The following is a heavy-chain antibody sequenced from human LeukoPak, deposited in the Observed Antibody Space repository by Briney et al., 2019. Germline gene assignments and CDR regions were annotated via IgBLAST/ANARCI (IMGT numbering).Heavy chain of an antibody. V-gene: IGHV4-38-2*01. Sequence: PSETLSLTRAVSGYSISSGYYWGWIRQPPGKGLEWIATVYYTGSTYYNPSLKSRVTISVDTSENQFSLKLSSVTAADTAVYYCARQSARTPRGGGCFDNWGQGTLVTVSS. CDR3: ARQSARTPRGGGCFDN. J-gene: IGHJ4*02. CDR1: GYSISSGYY. CDR2: VYYTGST. D-gene: IGHD3-16*01.